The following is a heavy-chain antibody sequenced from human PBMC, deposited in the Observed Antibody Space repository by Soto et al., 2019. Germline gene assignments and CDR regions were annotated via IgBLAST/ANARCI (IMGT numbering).Heavy chain of an antibody. CDR2: INHSGST. V-gene: IGHV4-34*01. CDR1: GGSFSGYY. CDR3: ASGNYGSGSYYSG. D-gene: IGHD3-10*01. Sequence: QVQLQQWGAGLLKPSETLSLTCAVYGGSFSGYYWSWIRQPPGKGLEWIGEINHSGSTNYNPSLKSRVTISVHTSMNQFSLKLSSVTAADTAVYYCASGNYGSGSYYSGWGQGTLVTVSS. J-gene: IGHJ4*02.